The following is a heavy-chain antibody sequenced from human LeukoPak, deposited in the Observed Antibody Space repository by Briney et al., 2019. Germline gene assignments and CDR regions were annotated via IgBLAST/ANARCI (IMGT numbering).Heavy chain of an antibody. D-gene: IGHD1-26*01. CDR1: GGSISSYY. CDR2: IYTSWST. Sequence: PSETLSLTCTVSGGSISSYYWSWIRQPAGKGLEWIGRIYTSWSTNYNPSLKSRVTMSVDTSKNQFSLKLSSVTAADTAVYYCARDLRIVGASTYYYYYMDVWGKGTTVTVSS. CDR3: ARDLRIVGASTYYYYYMDV. J-gene: IGHJ6*03. V-gene: IGHV4-4*07.